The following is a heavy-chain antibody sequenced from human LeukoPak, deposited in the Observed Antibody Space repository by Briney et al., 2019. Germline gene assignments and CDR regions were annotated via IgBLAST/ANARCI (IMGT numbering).Heavy chain of an antibody. Sequence: ASVKVSCKASGYSFTSNYIHWVRQAPGQGLEWMGMNYPRDGSTSYAQKFQGRVTVTRDTSTSTVHMKLSGLRSEDTAVYYCARDQEAFDYWGQGTLVTVSS. CDR1: GYSFTSNY. CDR3: ARDQEAFDY. CDR2: NYPRDGST. J-gene: IGHJ4*02. V-gene: IGHV1-46*01.